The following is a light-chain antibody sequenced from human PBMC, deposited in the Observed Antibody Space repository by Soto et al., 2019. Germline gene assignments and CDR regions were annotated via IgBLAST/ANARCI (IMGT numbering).Light chain of an antibody. Sequence: QSALTQPRSVSGSPGQSVTISCTVTSSDVGGYNYVSWYQHHPGKAPKVMIYDVSKRPSGVPDRFSGSKSGNTASLTISGLQAEDEADYYCCSYAGSYTYVFGTGTKVTVL. CDR2: DVS. V-gene: IGLV2-11*01. J-gene: IGLJ1*01. CDR1: SSDVGGYNY. CDR3: CSYAGSYTYV.